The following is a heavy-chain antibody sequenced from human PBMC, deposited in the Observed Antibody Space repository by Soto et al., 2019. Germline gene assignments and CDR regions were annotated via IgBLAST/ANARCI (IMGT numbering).Heavy chain of an antibody. CDR3: AGASDSTWYNWLDP. J-gene: IGHJ5*02. CDR2: IIPTVGTT. CDR1: GGNFSSNG. Sequence: SVKVSCKSPGGNFSSNGIRWVRQAPGQGLELMGGIIPTVGTTNYAHKFRGRVTITADESTGTAYMELSSLRSDDTAVYYCAGASDSTWYNWLDPWGQGTLVTVSS. V-gene: IGHV1-69*13. D-gene: IGHD4-4*01.